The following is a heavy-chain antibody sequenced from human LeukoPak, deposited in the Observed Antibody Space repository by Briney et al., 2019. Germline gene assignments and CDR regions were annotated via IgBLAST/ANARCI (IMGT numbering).Heavy chain of an antibody. CDR3: ARGLGARDY. D-gene: IGHD1-26*01. V-gene: IGHV4-34*01. Sequence: PSETLSLTCAVYGGPFSGYYWSWIRQPPGKGLEWIGEINHSGSTNYHPSLKSRVTISVDTSKNQFSLKLSSVTAADTAVYYCARGLGARDYWGQGTLVTVSS. J-gene: IGHJ4*02. CDR1: GGPFSGYY. CDR2: INHSGST.